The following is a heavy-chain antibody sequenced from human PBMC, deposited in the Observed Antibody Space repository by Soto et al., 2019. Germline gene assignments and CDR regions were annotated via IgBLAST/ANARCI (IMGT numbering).Heavy chain of an antibody. CDR3: ARDRVESGYPEYFQH. CDR2: IYSGGST. Sequence: EVPLVESGGGLIQPGGSLRLSCAASGFTVSSNYMSWVRQAPGKGLEWVSVIYSGGSTYYADSVKGRFTISRDNSKNQLYLQMNSLRAEDTAVYYCARDRVESGYPEYFQHWGQGTLVTVSS. V-gene: IGHV3-53*01. D-gene: IGHD3-22*01. J-gene: IGHJ1*01. CDR1: GFTVSSNY.